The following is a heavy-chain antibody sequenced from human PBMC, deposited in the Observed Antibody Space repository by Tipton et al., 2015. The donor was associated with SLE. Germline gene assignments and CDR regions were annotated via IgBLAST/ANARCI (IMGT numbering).Heavy chain of an antibody. CDR2: ISTSNIYI. CDR1: GFNFSSYA. V-gene: IGHV3-21*01. CDR3: TSLGGDGSLRGGV. Sequence: SLRLSCAASGFNFSSYAMNWVRQAPGKGLEWVSSISTSNIYIHYADSVKGRFTISRDNAKNSLYLQMNSLRAEDTAIYYCTSLGGDGSLRGGVWGQGTLVTVSS. J-gene: IGHJ4*02. D-gene: IGHD3-10*01.